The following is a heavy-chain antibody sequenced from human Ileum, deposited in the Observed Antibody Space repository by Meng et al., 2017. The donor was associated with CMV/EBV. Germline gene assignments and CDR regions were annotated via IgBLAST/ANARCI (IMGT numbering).Heavy chain of an antibody. CDR1: GFTFNNAW. V-gene: IGHV3-48*04. CDR2: ISSSGPTI. CDR3: ARMYTSSSGKALDY. D-gene: IGHD6-6*01. J-gene: IGHJ4*02. Sequence: GESLKISCAASGFTFNNAWMTWVRQAPGKGLEWVSYISSSGPTIYYADSVKGRFTISRDNAKNSLYLQMNSLRAEDTAVYYCARMYTSSSGKALDYWGQGTLVTVSS.